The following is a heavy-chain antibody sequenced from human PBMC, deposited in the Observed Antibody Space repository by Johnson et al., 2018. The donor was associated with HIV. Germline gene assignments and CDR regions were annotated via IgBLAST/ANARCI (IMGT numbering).Heavy chain of an antibody. Sequence: VQLVESGGGLVQPGGSLRLSCAASGFTFSSYDMHWVRQATGKGLEWVSAIGTAGDTYYPGSVKGRFTISRENAKNSLYLQMNSLRAGDTAVYYCARARVGYSFAGWGTDAFDMWGQGTMVTVSS. CDR2: IGTAGDT. CDR1: GFTFSSYD. J-gene: IGHJ3*02. D-gene: IGHD5-18*01. CDR3: ARARVGYSFAGWGTDAFDM. V-gene: IGHV3-13*01.